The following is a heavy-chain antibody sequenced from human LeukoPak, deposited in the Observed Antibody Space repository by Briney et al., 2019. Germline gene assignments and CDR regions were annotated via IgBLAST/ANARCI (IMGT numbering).Heavy chain of an antibody. CDR2: ISSSSSTI. V-gene: IGHV3-48*01. D-gene: IGHD3-10*01. Sequence: PGGSLRLSCAASGFTFSSYSMNWVRQAPGKGLEWVSYISSSSSTIYYADSVKGRFTISRDNAKNSLYLQMNSLRAEDTAVYYCARVGRGSDYWGQGTLVTVSS. CDR3: ARVGRGSDY. CDR1: GFTFSSYS. J-gene: IGHJ4*02.